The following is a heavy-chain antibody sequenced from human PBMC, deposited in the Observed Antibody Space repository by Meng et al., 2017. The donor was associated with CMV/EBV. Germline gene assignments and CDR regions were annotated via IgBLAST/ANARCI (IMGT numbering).Heavy chain of an antibody. V-gene: IGHV2-5*02. CDR1: GCSLSTSGVG. Sequence: LNDVGPTPVKPTPAPSLTCTFSGCSLSTSGVGVGSIRQHQGKALEWLARIYWDDDKRYSPSLKSRLTITKDTSKNQVFLTMTNMDPVDTATYYCARGGLRGFDYWGQGTLVTVSS. D-gene: IGHD4-17*01. J-gene: IGHJ4*02. CDR2: IYWDDDK. CDR3: ARGGLRGFDY.